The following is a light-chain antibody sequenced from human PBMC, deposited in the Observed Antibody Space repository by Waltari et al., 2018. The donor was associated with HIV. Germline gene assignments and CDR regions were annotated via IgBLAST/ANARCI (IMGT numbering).Light chain of an antibody. CDR2: LNSDGXH. V-gene: IGLV4-69*01. Sequence: HLVLTQSPSASASLGASVRLTGTLXSGHSSYAIAWHQQQPETGPRFLMKLNSDGXHNKGDGVPDRXSGSSSGAERYLTITSLQSDDEADYYCQTWGTGIQVFGGGTKLTVL. CDR1: SGHSSYA. J-gene: IGLJ3*02. CDR3: QTWGTGIQV.